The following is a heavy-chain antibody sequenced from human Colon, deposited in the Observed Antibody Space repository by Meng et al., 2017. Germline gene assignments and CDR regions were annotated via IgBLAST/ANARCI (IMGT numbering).Heavy chain of an antibody. V-gene: IGHV3-74*01. CDR3: VRGGKDYGDHIPFEY. CDR1: GFILSSHW. D-gene: IGHD4-17*01. J-gene: IGHJ4*02. CDR2: INTDGSTA. Sequence: GESLKISCAASGFILSSHWMHWVRQAPGKGLVWVSLINTDGSTASYADSVKGRFTMSRDNAKNTLDLQMNSLRAEDTAVYYWVRGGKDYGDHIPFEYWGQGILVTVSS.